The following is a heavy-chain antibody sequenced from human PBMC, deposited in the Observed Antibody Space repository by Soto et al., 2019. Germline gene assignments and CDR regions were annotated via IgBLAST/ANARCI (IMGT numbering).Heavy chain of an antibody. Sequence: EVQLVESGGGLVQPGGSLRLSCAASGFTFSSYWMHWVRQAPGKGLVWVSRINSDGSSTSYADSVKGRFTISRDNAKNTLYLQMNSLRAEDMAVCYCVRTSLVVAAATREDYWGQGPLVTLSS. J-gene: IGHJ4*02. CDR3: VRTSLVVAAATREDY. CDR1: GFTFSSYW. V-gene: IGHV3-74*01. D-gene: IGHD2-15*01. CDR2: INSDGSST.